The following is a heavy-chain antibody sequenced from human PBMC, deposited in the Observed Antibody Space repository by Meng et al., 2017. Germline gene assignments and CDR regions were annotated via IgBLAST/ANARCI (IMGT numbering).Heavy chain of an antibody. CDR2: INTNTGNP. CDR3: ARDNGANGFDY. D-gene: IGHD4/OR15-4a*01. V-gene: IGHV7-4-1*02. CDR1: GYTFTSYG. Sequence: QVQLVQSGSELKKSEASVKVSCKASGYTFTSYGMNWVRQAPGQGLEWMGWINTNTGNPTYAQGSTGRFVFSLDTSVSTAYLQISSLEAEDTAVYFCARDNGANGFDYWGQGTLVTVSS. J-gene: IGHJ4*02.